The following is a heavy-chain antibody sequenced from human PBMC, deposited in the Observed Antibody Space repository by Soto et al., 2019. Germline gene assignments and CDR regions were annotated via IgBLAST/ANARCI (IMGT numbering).Heavy chain of an antibody. V-gene: IGHV3-21*01. D-gene: IGHD1-26*01. J-gene: IGHJ4*02. CDR1: GFTFSSDS. CDR2: IFISSSYI. Sequence: GGSLILSCAAAGFTFSSDSMNWVRQAPWKGLEWVSSIFISSSYIYYADSVKGRFTISRDNAKNSLYLQMNSLRADDTAVYYCARVPYGGSYWREFDYWGQGTLVTVSS. CDR3: ARVPYGGSYWREFDY.